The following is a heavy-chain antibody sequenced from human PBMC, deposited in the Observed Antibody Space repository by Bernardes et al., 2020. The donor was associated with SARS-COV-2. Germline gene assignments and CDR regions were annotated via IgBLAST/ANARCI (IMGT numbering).Heavy chain of an antibody. CDR2: INPNSGGT. CDR1: GYTFTGYY. J-gene: IGHJ6*02. Sequence: ASLKDSCKASGYTFTGYYMHWVRQAPGQGLEWMGWINPNSGGTNYAQKFQGWVTMTRDTSISTAYMELSRLRSDDTAVYYCARAKATKHYYYYGMDVWGQGTTVTVSS. D-gene: IGHD1-1*01. CDR3: ARAKATKHYYYYGMDV. V-gene: IGHV1-2*04.